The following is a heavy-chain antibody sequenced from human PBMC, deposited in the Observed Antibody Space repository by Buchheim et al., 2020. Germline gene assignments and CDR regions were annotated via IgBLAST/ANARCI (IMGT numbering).Heavy chain of an antibody. CDR3: AKDRLIVVVPAAYGYDWFDP. CDR2: ISGSGGST. D-gene: IGHD2-2*01. J-gene: IGHJ5*02. CDR1: GFTFSSYA. Sequence: EVQLLESGGGLVQPGGSLRLSCAASGFTFSSYAMSWVRQAPGKGLEWVSAISGSGGSTYYADSVKGRFTISRDNSKNTLYLQMNSLRAEDTAVYYCAKDRLIVVVPAAYGYDWFDPWGQGTL. V-gene: IGHV3-23*01.